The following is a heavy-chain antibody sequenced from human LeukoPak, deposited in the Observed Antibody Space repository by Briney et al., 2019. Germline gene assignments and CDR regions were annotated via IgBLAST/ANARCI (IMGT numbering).Heavy chain of an antibody. J-gene: IGHJ4*02. CDR1: GDSISSGDYY. V-gene: IGHV4-31*03. CDR2: IYYSGST. CDR3: ARVREATIAPFFDY. Sequence: SETLSLTCTVSGDSISSGDYYWTWIRQHPGKGLEWVGCIYYSGSTYYNLSLKSRVIISADTSKNHFSLKLSSVTAADTAVYYCARVREATIAPFFDYWGQGILVTVSS. D-gene: IGHD6-13*01.